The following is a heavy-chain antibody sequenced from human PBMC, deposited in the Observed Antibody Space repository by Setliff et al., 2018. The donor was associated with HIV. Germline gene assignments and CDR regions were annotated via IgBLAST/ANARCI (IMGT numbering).Heavy chain of an antibody. CDR2: INPNNGVT. CDR1: GYTFTGHC. Sequence: ASVKVSCKASGYTFTGHCIHWLRQAPGQGLEWVAWINPNNGVTNYAQKFKWKVMTTMETSIDTAYLEVRSLTSDDTAVYYCARVGRGPYYFFDFWGQGTQVTVSS. CDR3: ARVGRGPYYFFDF. J-gene: IGHJ4*02. V-gene: IGHV1-2*02. D-gene: IGHD3-10*01.